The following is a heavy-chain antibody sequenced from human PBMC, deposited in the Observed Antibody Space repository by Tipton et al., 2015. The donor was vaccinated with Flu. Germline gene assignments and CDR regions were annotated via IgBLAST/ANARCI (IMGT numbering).Heavy chain of an antibody. V-gene: IGHV4-38-2*02. CDR2: IHYSGSP. D-gene: IGHD4-11*01. Sequence: TLSLTCTVSGDSMRSDYFWAWIRQAPGKGLEWIGNIHYSGSPHYNPSLKSRVTITVDTSKNQFSLRLSSMTAADTAVYYCARQDDSNYVSDPKYWFDPWCQGTLVTVSS. J-gene: IGHJ5*02. CDR1: GDSMRSDYF. CDR3: ARQDDSNYVSDPKYWFDP.